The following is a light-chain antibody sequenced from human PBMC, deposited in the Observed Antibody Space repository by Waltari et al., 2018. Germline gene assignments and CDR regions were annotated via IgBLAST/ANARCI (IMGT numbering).Light chain of an antibody. V-gene: IGKV4-1*01. CDR3: HHYYIPPLT. CDR2: WAS. J-gene: IGKJ5*01. CDR1: QSLFSSSNSKTY. Sequence: DIVMTQSPDSLAVSLGDRATTHRKSSQSLFSSSNSKTYLAWYQHKPGQPPKLLIYWASIRASGVPDRFSGSGSGTDFTLTISSLQAEDVAVYYCHHYYIPPLTFGQGTRLEI.